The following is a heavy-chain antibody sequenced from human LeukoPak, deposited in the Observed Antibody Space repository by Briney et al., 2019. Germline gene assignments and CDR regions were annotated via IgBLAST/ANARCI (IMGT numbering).Heavy chain of an antibody. V-gene: IGHV3-48*03. D-gene: IGHD3-9*01. Sequence: GGSLRLSCAASGFTFSSYEMNWVRQAPGKGLEWVSYISSSGSTIYYADSVKGRFTISRDNAKNSLYLQMNSLRAEDTAVYYCARSTPYYDILTRHMDVWGKGTTVTISS. CDR3: ARSTPYYDILTRHMDV. J-gene: IGHJ6*03. CDR2: ISSSGSTI. CDR1: GFTFSSYE.